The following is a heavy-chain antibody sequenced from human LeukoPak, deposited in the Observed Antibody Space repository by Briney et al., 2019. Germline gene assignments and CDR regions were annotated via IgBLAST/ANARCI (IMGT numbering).Heavy chain of an antibody. J-gene: IGHJ4*02. V-gene: IGHV3-30*04. D-gene: IGHD5-18*01. Sequence: GRSLRLSCAASGFTFSSYAMHWVRQAPGKGLEWVAVISYDGSNKYYADSVRGRFTISRDNSKNTLNLQMNSLRAEDTAVYYCARDSPERGYSYGPLDNYFDYWGQGTLVTVSS. CDR3: ARDSPERGYSYGPLDNYFDY. CDR2: ISYDGSNK. CDR1: GFTFSSYA.